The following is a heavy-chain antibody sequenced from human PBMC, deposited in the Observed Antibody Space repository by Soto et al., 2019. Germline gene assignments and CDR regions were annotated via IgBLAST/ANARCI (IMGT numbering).Heavy chain of an antibody. D-gene: IGHD3-22*01. CDR3: ARDTYYYDSSDHFSADAFDI. V-gene: IGHV3-74*01. CDR1: GFTSSSYW. J-gene: IGHJ3*02. CDR2: ISNDGSST. Sequence: EVQLVESGGGLVQPGGSLRLSCAASGFTSSSYWIHWVRQAPGKGLVWVSRISNDGSSTNYADSVKGRFTISRDNAKNTVYRQMNRLRAEDTAVYYCARDTYYYDSSDHFSADAFDIWGQGTMVTVSS.